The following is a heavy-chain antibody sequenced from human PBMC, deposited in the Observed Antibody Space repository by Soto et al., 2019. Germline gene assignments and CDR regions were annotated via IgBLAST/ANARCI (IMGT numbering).Heavy chain of an antibody. CDR1: GGSISSSSYY. D-gene: IGHD6-13*01. CDR2: IYYSGST. Sequence: ASETLSLTCTVSGGSISSSSYYWGWIRQPPGKGLEWIGSIYYSGSTYYNPSLKSRVTISVDTSKNQFSLKLSSVTAADTAVYYCASPRADYSSSWYASDYWGQGTLVTVSS. CDR3: ASPRADYSSSWYASDY. V-gene: IGHV4-39*01. J-gene: IGHJ4*02.